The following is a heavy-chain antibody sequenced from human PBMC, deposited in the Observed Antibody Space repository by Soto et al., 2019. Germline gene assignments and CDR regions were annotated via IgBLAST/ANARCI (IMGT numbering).Heavy chain of an antibody. CDR3: VRYSRSVGGSYRPDY. Sequence: EVQLVESGGRLVQPGGSLRLSCAASGFTFSSYWMHWVRQVPEKGLVWVSRINSDGSITNYADAVKGRFTISRDNVKNTLYLQMNSLRAEDTAVYYCVRYSRSVGGSYRPDYWGQGTLVTVSS. CDR2: INSDGSIT. D-gene: IGHD3-16*02. CDR1: GFTFSSYW. J-gene: IGHJ4*02. V-gene: IGHV3-74*01.